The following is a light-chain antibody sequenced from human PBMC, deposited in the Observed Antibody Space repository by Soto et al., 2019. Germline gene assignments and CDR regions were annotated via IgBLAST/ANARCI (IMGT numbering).Light chain of an antibody. CDR3: QQRSNWPPEWT. CDR1: QSISSN. V-gene: IGKV3-11*01. J-gene: IGKJ1*01. CDR2: DAS. Sequence: EVVLTQSPVTLSLSPGQRATLSCRASQSISSNLAWYQQKPGQAPRLLISDASNRATGIPARFSGSGSGTDFTLTISSLAPEDFGVYYCQQRSNWPPEWTFGQGTKVEIK.